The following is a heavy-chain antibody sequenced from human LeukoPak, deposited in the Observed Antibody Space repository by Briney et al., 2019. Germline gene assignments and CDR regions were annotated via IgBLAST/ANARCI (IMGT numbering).Heavy chain of an antibody. J-gene: IGHJ4*02. CDR1: GFTVSNNY. CDR3: ARDLIQLWLRGFIGY. D-gene: IGHD5-18*01. CDR2: ISSSSSTI. Sequence: GGSLRLSCAASGFTVSNNYLNWVRQAPGKGLEWVSYISSSSSTIYYADSVKGRFTISRDNAKNSLYLQMNSLRAEDTAVYYCARDLIQLWLRGFIGYWGQGTLVTVSS. V-gene: IGHV3-48*01.